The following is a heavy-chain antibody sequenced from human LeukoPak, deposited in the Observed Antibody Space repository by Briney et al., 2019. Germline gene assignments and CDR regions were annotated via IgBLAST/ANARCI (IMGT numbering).Heavy chain of an antibody. CDR3: ARDPTYYLRYGYFDS. Sequence: PGGSLRLSCAASGFTFSTSAMNWVRQAPGKGLEWVSSINNVRSHIYYADSVRGRFTISRDNANNVLYLQMNSLGAEDTAVYYCARDPTYYLRYGYFDSWGQGTLVTVSS. V-gene: IGHV3-21*06. CDR1: GFTFSTSA. D-gene: IGHD1-26*01. CDR2: INNVRSHI. J-gene: IGHJ4*02.